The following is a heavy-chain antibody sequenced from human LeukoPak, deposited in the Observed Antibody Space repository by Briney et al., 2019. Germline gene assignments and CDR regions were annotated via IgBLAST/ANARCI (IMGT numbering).Heavy chain of an antibody. Sequence: GGSLRLPCGASGFSFSSYAMSWVRQAPGKGLEWVSSISGSGENTYYTDSVKGRFTISRDNFKSTLYLQMNSLRAEDTAVYYCGKDRPNYYHSSGHYYRQNGDYWGQGTLVTVSS. J-gene: IGHJ4*02. V-gene: IGHV3-23*01. D-gene: IGHD3-22*01. CDR3: GKDRPNYYHSSGHYYRQNGDY. CDR2: ISGSGENT. CDR1: GFSFSSYA.